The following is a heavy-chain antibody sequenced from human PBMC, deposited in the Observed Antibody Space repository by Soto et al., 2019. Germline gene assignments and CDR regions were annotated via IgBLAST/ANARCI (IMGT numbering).Heavy chain of an antibody. J-gene: IGHJ5*02. CDR1: GFTFSSYG. V-gene: IGHV3-30*18. CDR2: ISYDGSNK. D-gene: IGHD3-3*01. CDR3: ANDRAIFGVSNWFDP. Sequence: QVQLVESGGGVVQPGRSLRLSCAASGFTFSSYGMHWVRQAPGKGLEWVAVISYDGSNKYYADSVKGRFTISRDNSKNTLYLQMNSLRAEDTAVYYCANDRAIFGVSNWFDPWGQGTLVTVSS.